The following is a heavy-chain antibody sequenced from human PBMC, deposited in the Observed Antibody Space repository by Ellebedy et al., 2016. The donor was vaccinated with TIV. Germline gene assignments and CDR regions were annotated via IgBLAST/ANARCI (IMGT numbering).Heavy chain of an antibody. V-gene: IGHV3-74*01. Sequence: PGGSLRLSCAASGFTFSRHWMHWIRQAPGKGLVWLSRINGDGGFTSHADFVKGRFTICRDNAKNTLYLQMNSLKAEDTAMYYCSTLSDTGYWGHGTLVTVSS. D-gene: IGHD2-21*02. J-gene: IGHJ4*01. CDR3: STLSDTGY. CDR1: GFTFSRHW. CDR2: INGDGGFT.